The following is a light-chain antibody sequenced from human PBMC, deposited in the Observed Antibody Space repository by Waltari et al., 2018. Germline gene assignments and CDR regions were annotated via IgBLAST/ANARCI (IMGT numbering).Light chain of an antibody. CDR3: TSYESGGTWV. Sequence: QSALTQPAYVSGSPGQSRTIYCTGTSSELGGYNYVSWYQQHPGKAPKVIIYDVIKRPSGVSNRFSGSKSGNTASLTISGLQADDEADYYCTSYESGGTWVVGGGTKVTV. V-gene: IGLV2-14*03. CDR1: SSELGGYNY. J-gene: IGLJ3*02. CDR2: DVI.